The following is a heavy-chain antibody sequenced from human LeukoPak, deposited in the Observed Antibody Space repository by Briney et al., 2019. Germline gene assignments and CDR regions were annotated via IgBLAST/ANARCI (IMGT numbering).Heavy chain of an antibody. CDR2: IGSSSSYI. V-gene: IGHV3-21*01. Sequence: GGSLRLSCAASGFTFSSYSMNWVRQAPGKGLEWVSSIGSSSSYIYYADSVKGRFTIPRDNAKNSLYLQMNSLRAEDTAVYYCARVSLLRAWPSLDYWGQGTLVTVSS. CDR3: ARVSLLRAWPSLDY. J-gene: IGHJ4*02. D-gene: IGHD5-12*01. CDR1: GFTFSSYS.